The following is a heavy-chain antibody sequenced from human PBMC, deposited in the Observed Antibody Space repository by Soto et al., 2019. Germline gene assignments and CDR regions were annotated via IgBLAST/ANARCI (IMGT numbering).Heavy chain of an antibody. CDR2: INHSGST. CDR1: GGSFSGYY. Sequence: PSETLSLTCAVYGGSFSGYYWSWIRQPPGKGLEWIGEINHSGSTNYNPSIKSRVTISVDTSKNQFSLKLSSVTAADPAVYYCARDGAAAGTVRMDYWGQGTLVTVSS. D-gene: IGHD6-13*01. J-gene: IGHJ4*02. CDR3: ARDGAAAGTVRMDY. V-gene: IGHV4-34*01.